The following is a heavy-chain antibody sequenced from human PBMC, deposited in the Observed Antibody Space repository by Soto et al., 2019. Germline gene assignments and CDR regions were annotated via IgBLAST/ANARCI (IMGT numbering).Heavy chain of an antibody. CDR2: IYYSGRT. CDR1: GGSISGHY. V-gene: IGHV4-59*11. J-gene: IGHJ4*02. CDR3: ARDSSGHCSGGSCYAVDY. Sequence: SETLSLTCTVSGGSISGHYWSWIRQPPGKGLKWIGYIYYSGRTSYNPSLKSQVTISKDTSKNQFSLKLSFVTPADTAWFFFARDSSGHCSGGSCYAVDYWGQGTLVTVSS. D-gene: IGHD2-15*01.